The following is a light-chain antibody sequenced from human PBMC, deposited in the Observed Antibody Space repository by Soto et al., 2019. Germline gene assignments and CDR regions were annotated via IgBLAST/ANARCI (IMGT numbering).Light chain of an antibody. CDR2: PAS. Sequence: EIVMTQSPAALSVSPGARATLSCRATQNINKNLAWYQQKPGQAPRLLVYPASTRAPDFPPWFSGSESGTAVTLTISGPQSEDFPVYYCQQYENWPRTYGKGTNVEI. V-gene: IGKV3-15*01. CDR1: QNINKN. CDR3: QQYENWPRT. J-gene: IGKJ1*01.